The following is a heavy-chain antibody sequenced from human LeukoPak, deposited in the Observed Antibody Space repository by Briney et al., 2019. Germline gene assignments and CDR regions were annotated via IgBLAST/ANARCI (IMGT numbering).Heavy chain of an antibody. CDR3: ATTGLLGDIP. CDR2: VQHIGGET. J-gene: IGHJ5*02. Sequence: GGSLRLSCAGSGFTFSNSWMGWVRQAPGKGLEWVANVQHIGGETYYVDSVKGRFTISRDNARKSVYLQMNSLRAEDTAVYYCATTGLLGDIPWGQGTLVTVSS. CDR1: GFTFSNSW. D-gene: IGHD2-21*01. V-gene: IGHV3-7*03.